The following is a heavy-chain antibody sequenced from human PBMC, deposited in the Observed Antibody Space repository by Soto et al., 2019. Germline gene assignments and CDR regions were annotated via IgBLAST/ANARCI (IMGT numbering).Heavy chain of an antibody. CDR2: IKQDGSEK. CDR1: GFTFSSYW. V-gene: IGHV3-7*01. J-gene: IGHJ6*03. Sequence: TGGSLRLSCAASGFTFSSYWMSWVRQAPGKGLEWVANIKQDGSEKYYVDSVKGRFTISRDNAKNSLYLQMNSLRAEDTAVYYCVRVSYYYYYYMDVWGKGTTVTVSS. CDR3: VRVSYYYYYYMDV. D-gene: IGHD6-13*01.